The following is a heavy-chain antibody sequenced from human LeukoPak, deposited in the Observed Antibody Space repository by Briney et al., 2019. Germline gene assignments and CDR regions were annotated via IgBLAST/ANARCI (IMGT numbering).Heavy chain of an antibody. V-gene: IGHV1-3*01. CDR2: INAGNGNT. CDR3: ARGESQGYSSGWYSNWFDP. Sequence: ASVKVSCKASGYTFTSYAMQWVRQAPGQRLEWMGWINAGNGNTKYSQKFQGRVTITRDTSASTAYMELSSLRSEDTAVYYCARGESQGYSSGWYSNWFDPWGQGTLVTVSS. D-gene: IGHD6-19*01. CDR1: GYTFTSYA. J-gene: IGHJ5*02.